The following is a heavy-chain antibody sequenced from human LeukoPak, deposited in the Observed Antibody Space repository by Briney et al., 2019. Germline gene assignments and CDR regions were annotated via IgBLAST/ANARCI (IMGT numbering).Heavy chain of an antibody. CDR1: GDSISRYY. J-gene: IGHJ6*02. V-gene: IGHV4-4*07. CDR3: ARSTYYYYGMDV. CDR2: ISTSGST. Sequence: PSETLSLTCTVSGDSISRYYWSWIRQPAGKGLEWIGRISTSGSTNYNPSLKGQVTMSVDTSQNQFSLKLNSVTAADSAVYYCARSTYYYYGMDVWGQGTTVTVSS.